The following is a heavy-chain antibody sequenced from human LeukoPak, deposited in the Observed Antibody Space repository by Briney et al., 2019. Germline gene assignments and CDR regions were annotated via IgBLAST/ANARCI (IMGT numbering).Heavy chain of an antibody. CDR1: GFTFGDYA. CDR3: TRVGYDFLYHYYMDV. J-gene: IGHJ6*03. V-gene: IGHV3-49*04. Sequence: GGSLRLSCTASGFTFGDYAMSWVRQAPGKGLEWVGFIRSKAYGGTTEYAASVKGRFTISRDDSKSIAYLQMNSLKTEDTAVYYCTRVGYDFLYHYYMDVWGKGTTVTVSS. CDR2: IRSKAYGGTT. D-gene: IGHD3-3*01.